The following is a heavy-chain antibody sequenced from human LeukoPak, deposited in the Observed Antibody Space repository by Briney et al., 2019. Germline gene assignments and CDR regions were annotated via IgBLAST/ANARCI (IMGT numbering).Heavy chain of an antibody. V-gene: IGHV4-59*11. J-gene: IGHJ5*02. CDR3: ARDQAGPCSSTSCYAYNWFDP. CDR2: IYYSGST. D-gene: IGHD2-2*01. CDR1: GGSISSRY. Sequence: SQTLSLTCTVSGGSISSRYWSWIRQPPGKGLEWIGYIYYSGSTTYNPSLKSRVTISVETSKNQFSLKLSSVTAADTAVYYCARDQAGPCSSTSCYAYNWFDPWGQGTLVTVSS.